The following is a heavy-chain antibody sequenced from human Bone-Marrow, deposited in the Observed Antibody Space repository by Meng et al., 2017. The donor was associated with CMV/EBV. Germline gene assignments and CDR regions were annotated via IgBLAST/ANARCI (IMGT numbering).Heavy chain of an antibody. CDR3: ARGSLIAQGKDY. V-gene: IGHV3-21*01. CDR1: GFTFSSYS. J-gene: IGHJ4*02. D-gene: IGHD2-21*01. CDR2: ISSSSSYI. Sequence: GESLKISCAASGFTFSSYSMNWVRQAPGKGLEWVSSISSSSSYIYYADSVKGRFTISRDNSKNTLYLQMNSLRAEDTAVYYCARGSLIAQGKDYWGQGTLVTGSS.